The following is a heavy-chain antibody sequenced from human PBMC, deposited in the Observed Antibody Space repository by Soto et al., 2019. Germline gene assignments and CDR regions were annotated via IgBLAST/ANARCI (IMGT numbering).Heavy chain of an antibody. Sequence: PSQTLSLTRAISGDSVSSNSAACNWISQSPSRGLEWLGRTYYRSKWYNDYAVSVKSRITINADTSKNQFSLKLNSVTPEDTAVYYCARDRIQLWLHYYYYGMDVWGQGTTVTV. CDR3: ARDRIQLWLHYYYYGMDV. D-gene: IGHD5-18*01. CDR1: GDSVSSNSAA. CDR2: TYYRSKWYN. J-gene: IGHJ6*02. V-gene: IGHV6-1*01.